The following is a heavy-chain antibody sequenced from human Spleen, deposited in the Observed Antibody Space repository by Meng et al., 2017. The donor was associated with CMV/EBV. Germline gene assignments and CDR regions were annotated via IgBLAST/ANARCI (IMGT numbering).Heavy chain of an antibody. CDR1: GDSISSSDYH. J-gene: IGHJ5*02. D-gene: IGHD2-2*01. CDR2: IHSSGYT. CDR3: ARVHCSSTSCYHNWFDP. Sequence: SETLSLTCTVYGDSISSSDYHWAWIRQPPGKGLECIGSIHSSGYTYSNPSLKSRVAFSLDTSKNQFSLKLSSVTAADTAVYYCARVHCSSTSCYHNWFDPWGQGTLVTVSS. V-gene: IGHV4-39*07.